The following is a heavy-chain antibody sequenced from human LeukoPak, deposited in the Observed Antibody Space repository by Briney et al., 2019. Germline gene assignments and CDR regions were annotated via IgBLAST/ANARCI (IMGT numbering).Heavy chain of an antibody. CDR2: ISGSGGST. Sequence: PGGSLRLSCAASGFTFSSYAMSWVRQAPGKGLEWVSAISGSGGSTYYADSVKGRFTISRDNSKNTLYLQMNSLRAEDTAVYYCAKGGGRITKWECLDYWGQGTLVTVSS. D-gene: IGHD1-26*01. V-gene: IGHV3-23*01. CDR3: AKGGGRITKWECLDY. CDR1: GFTFSSYA. J-gene: IGHJ4*02.